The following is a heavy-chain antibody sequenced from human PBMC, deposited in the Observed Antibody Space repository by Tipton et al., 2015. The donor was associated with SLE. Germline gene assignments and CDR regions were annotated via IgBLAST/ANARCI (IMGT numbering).Heavy chain of an antibody. CDR1: GYSISSGDY. D-gene: IGHD3-3*01. Sequence: GLVKPSETLSLTCGVSGYSISSGDYWGWIRQPPGKGLEWIGRIYHSGSTYYNPSLKSRVTISVDTSNNQFSLRLTSVTAADTAVYYCARVATVFGVARILDYWGQGTLVTVSS. CDR3: ARVATVFGVARILDY. CDR2: IYHSGST. J-gene: IGHJ4*02. V-gene: IGHV4-38-2*01.